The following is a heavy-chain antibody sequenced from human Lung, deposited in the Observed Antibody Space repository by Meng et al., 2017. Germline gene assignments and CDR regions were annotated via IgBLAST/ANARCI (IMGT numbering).Heavy chain of an antibody. CDR2: IYNSGST. V-gene: IGHV4-30-4*01. CDR3: ARGQKGYFDL. Sequence: QGQVQESGPGLVKPSQTLSLTCTVSGGSISSSNYYWSWIRQPPGKGLEWSGHIYNSGSTYYNPSLKSRITISVDTSKNQFSLKLSSVTAADTAVYYCARGQKGYFDLWGRGTLVTVSS. J-gene: IGHJ2*01. CDR1: GGSISSSNYY.